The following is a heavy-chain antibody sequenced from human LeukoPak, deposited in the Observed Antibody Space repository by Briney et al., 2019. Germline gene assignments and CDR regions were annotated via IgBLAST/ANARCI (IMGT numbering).Heavy chain of an antibody. CDR2: IYYSGTT. D-gene: IGHD6-13*01. V-gene: IGHV4-59*01. CDR3: ARGVYIAAAQYGY. J-gene: IGHJ4*02. Sequence: SETLSLTCTVSGGSISSYYGSWIRQPPGKGLEWSGYIYYSGTTNYSPSLKSRVTISVDTSKNQFSLKLSSVTAADTAVYYCARGVYIAAAQYGYWGQGTLVTVSS. CDR1: GGSISSYY.